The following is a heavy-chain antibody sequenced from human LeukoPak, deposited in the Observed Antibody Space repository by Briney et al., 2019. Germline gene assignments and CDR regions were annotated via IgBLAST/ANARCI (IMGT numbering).Heavy chain of an antibody. CDR2: ICYSGST. CDR3: ARQSPRYFDY. J-gene: IGHJ4*02. CDR1: GGSISSYY. Sequence: SETLSLTCTVSGGSISSYYWSWIRQPPGKGLEWIGYICYSGSTNYNPSLKSRVTISVDTSKNQFSLKLSSVTAADTAVYYCARQSPRYFDYWGQGTLVTVSS. V-gene: IGHV4-59*08.